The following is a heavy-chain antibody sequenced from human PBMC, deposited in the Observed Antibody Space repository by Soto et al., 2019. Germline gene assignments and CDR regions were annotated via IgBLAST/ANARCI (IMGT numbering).Heavy chain of an antibody. V-gene: IGHV3-30-3*01. D-gene: IGHD3-22*01. CDR2: ISYDGSNK. J-gene: IGHJ6*02. CDR3: ARDADDSSGYYYYYYGMDV. CDR1: GFTFSSYA. Sequence: QVQLVESGGGVVQPGRSLRLSCAASGFTFSSYAMHWVRQAPGKGLEWVAVISYDGSNKYYADSVKGRFTISRDNSKNTLYLQMNSLSAEDTAVYYCARDADDSSGYYYYYYGMDVWCQGTTVTVSS.